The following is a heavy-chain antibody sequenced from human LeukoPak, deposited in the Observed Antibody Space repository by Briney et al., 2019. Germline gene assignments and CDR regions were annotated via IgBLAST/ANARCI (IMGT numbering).Heavy chain of an antibody. CDR2: ITGSGGNT. D-gene: IGHD3-9*01. Sequence: GASLRLSCAASGFTFSNYAMSWVRQAPGKGVEWVSAITGSGGNTYYADPVKGRFTISRDNSKNTLYLQMNSLRDEDTAVYYCAKWGDFDVLTGYYVPDFWGQGTLVTVSS. CDR3: AKWGDFDVLTGYYVPDF. V-gene: IGHV3-23*01. CDR1: GFTFSNYA. J-gene: IGHJ4*02.